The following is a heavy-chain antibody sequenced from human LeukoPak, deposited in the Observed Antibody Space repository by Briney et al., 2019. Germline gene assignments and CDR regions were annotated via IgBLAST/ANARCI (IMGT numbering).Heavy chain of an antibody. CDR2: IKEDGSEK. V-gene: IGHV3-7*01. J-gene: IGHJ6*04. CDR1: GFMLRRYW. Sequence: PGGSLRLFCAASGFMLRRYWMSWARQAPGKGLEWVADIKEDGSEKSYVDSVKGRFTISRDNAKNSLYLQMNSLRAEDTAVYYCAELGITMIGGVWGKGTTVTISS. D-gene: IGHD3-10*02. CDR3: AELGITMIGGV.